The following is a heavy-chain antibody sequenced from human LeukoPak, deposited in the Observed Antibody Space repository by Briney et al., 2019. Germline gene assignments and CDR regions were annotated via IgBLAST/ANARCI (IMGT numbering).Heavy chain of an antibody. CDR2: IYHSGNT. D-gene: IGHD6-13*01. CDR1: GYSISSGYY. V-gene: IGHV4-38-2*02. Sequence: PSETLSLTCTVSGYSISSGYYWGWIRQPPGKGLEWIGNIYHSGNTYYNPSLKSRVTISVDTSDSQFSLNLTSLTAADTAVYYCARVAPAAGIRFDPWGQGTLVTVSS. CDR3: ARVAPAAGIRFDP. J-gene: IGHJ5*02.